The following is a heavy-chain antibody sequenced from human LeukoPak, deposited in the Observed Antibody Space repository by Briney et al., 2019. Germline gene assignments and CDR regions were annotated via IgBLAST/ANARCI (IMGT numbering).Heavy chain of an antibody. CDR1: GYSFTSYW. J-gene: IGHJ6*03. V-gene: IGHV5-51*01. CDR3: ARAGYSSGWYYYMDV. Sequence: GESLEISCKGSGYSFTSYWIGWVRQMPGKGLEWMGIIYPGDSDTRYSPSFQGQVTISADKSISTAYLQWSSPKASDTAMYYCARAGYSSGWYYYMDVWGKGTTVTISS. D-gene: IGHD6-19*01. CDR2: IYPGDSDT.